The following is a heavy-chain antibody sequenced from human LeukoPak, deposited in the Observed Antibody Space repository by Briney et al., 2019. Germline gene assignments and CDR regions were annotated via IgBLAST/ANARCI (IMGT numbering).Heavy chain of an antibody. V-gene: IGHV3-13*05. Sequence: GGSLRLSCAASGFTFSSYDMHWVRQATGKGLEWVSAIGTAGDPYYPDSVKGRFTISRDNSKNTLYLQMNSLRAEDTAVYYCARDLGGGGSGSYYYFGYWGQGTLVTVSS. J-gene: IGHJ4*02. D-gene: IGHD3-10*01. CDR1: GFTFSSYD. CDR2: IGTAGDP. CDR3: ARDLGGGGSGSYYYFGY.